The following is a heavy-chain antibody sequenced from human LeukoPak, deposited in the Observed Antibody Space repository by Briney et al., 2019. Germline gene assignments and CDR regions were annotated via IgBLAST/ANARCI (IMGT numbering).Heavy chain of an antibody. CDR3: ARFSRWRIVVVVAATDY. CDR1: GGSISSSSYY. V-gene: IGHV4-39*07. Sequence: SETLSLTCTVSGGSISSSSYYWGWIRQPPGKELEWIGSIYYSGSTYYNPSLKSRVTISVDTSKNQFSLKLSSVTAADTAVYYCARFSRWRIVVVVAATDYWGQGTLVTVSS. CDR2: IYYSGST. J-gene: IGHJ4*02. D-gene: IGHD2-15*01.